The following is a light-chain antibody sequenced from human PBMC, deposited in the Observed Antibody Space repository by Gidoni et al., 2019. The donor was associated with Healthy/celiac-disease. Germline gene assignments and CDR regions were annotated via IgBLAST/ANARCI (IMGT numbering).Light chain of an antibody. CDR3: QQYGSTPIT. CDR2: GAS. J-gene: IGKJ5*01. CDR1: QSVSSSY. V-gene: IGKV3-20*01. Sequence: DIVLTQSPGTLSLSPGVRATFTCRASQSVSSSYLAWYQQKPGQAPRLLIHGASSRATGVPDRFSGSGSGTDFTLTISRLEPEDFAVYYCQQYGSTPITFGQGTRLEIK.